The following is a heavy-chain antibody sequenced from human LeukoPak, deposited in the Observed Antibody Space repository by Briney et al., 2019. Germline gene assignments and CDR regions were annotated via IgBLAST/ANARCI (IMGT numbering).Heavy chain of an antibody. D-gene: IGHD3-22*01. CDR3: ARVHPSYDSSGYYYRTHYYFDY. CDR2: INPNSGGT. J-gene: IGHJ4*02. Sequence: ASVKVSCKASGYTFTGYYMHWVRQAPGQGLEWMGWINPNSGGTNYAQKFQGWVTMTRDTSISTAYMELSRLRSDDTAVYYCARVHPSYDSSGYYYRTHYYFDYWGQGTLVTVSS. V-gene: IGHV1-2*04. CDR1: GYTFTGYY.